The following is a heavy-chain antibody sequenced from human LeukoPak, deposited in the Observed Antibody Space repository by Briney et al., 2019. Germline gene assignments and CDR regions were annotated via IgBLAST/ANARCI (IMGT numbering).Heavy chain of an antibody. CDR2: IYPGDSDT. V-gene: IGHV5-51*01. CDR3: AGHSGRGMVQVAEEIDY. Sequence: PGESLKISCKGSGYSFTSYWIGWVRQMPGKGLEWMGIIYPGDSDTRYSPSFQGQVTISADKSISTAYLQWSSLKASDTAMYYCAGHSGRGMVQVAEEIDYWGQGTLVTVSS. D-gene: IGHD3-10*01. CDR1: GYSFTSYW. J-gene: IGHJ4*02.